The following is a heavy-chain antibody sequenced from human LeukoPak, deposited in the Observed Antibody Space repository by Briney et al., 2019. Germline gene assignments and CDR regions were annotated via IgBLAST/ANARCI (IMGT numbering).Heavy chain of an antibody. CDR2: INPNNRDT. D-gene: IGHD5-24*01. CDR1: GYTFTGHY. Sequence: ASVNVSCKASGYTFTGHYMHWVRQAPGQGLEWMGWINPNNRDTKYAQKFQGRFSMTRDTSINTYYMELSRLRSDDTVVYYCARVDDYNYSSFDYWGQGTLVTVST. J-gene: IGHJ4*02. V-gene: IGHV1-2*02. CDR3: ARVDDYNYSSFDY.